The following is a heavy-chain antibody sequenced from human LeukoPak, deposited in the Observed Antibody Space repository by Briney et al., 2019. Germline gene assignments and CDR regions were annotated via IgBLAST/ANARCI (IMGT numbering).Heavy chain of an antibody. V-gene: IGHV5-10-1*01. CDR3: ASSKYYDILTGYYNGLDY. D-gene: IGHD3-9*01. CDR1: GYSFTSYW. Sequence: GESLRISCTGSGYSFTSYWISWVRQMPGKGLEWMGRIDPSDSYTNYSPSFQGHVTISADKSTSTAYLQWSSLKASDTAMYYCASSKYYDILTGYYNGLDYWGQGTLVTVSS. CDR2: IDPSDSYT. J-gene: IGHJ4*02.